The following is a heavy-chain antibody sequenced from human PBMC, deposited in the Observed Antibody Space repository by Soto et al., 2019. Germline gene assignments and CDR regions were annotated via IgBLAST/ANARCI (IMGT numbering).Heavy chain of an antibody. J-gene: IGHJ6*02. CDR2: TYYRSKWYN. CDR1: GDSVSSNSAA. Sequence: PSQTLSLTCAISGDSVSSNSAAWNWIRQSPSRGLEWLGRTYYRSKWYNDYAVSVKSRITINPDTSKNQFSLQLNSVTPEDTAVYYCARDRVYRGSGSYYTYGMDVWGQGTTVTVSS. D-gene: IGHD3-10*01. V-gene: IGHV6-1*01. CDR3: ARDRVYRGSGSYYTYGMDV.